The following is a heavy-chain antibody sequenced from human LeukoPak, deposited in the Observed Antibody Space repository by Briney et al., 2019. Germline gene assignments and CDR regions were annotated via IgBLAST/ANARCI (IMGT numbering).Heavy chain of an antibody. CDR1: GGSSSSSNW. V-gene: IGHV4-4*02. CDR3: ASKEYYYYGMDV. CDR2: IDHSGRT. J-gene: IGHJ6*01. Sequence: SGTLSLTCAVSGGSSSSSNWWNWVRQPPGKGLEWIGEIDHSGRTNYNPSLKSRVTISVDKTKNQISLKLSSVTAADTAVYYCASKEYYYYGMDVWGQGTTVTVSS.